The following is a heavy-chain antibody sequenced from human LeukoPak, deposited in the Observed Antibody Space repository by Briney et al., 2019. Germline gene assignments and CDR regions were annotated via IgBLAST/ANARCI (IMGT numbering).Heavy chain of an antibody. CDR2: IYYSGST. CDR3: ARHGVLEYPPTG. Sequence: SETLSLTCTVSGGSISSSSYYWGWGRQPPGTGLEWNGSIYYSGSTYYNPSLKGRVTISVDTSKNQFSLKLSSVTAADTAVYYCARHGVLEYPPTGWGQGTLVTVSS. CDR1: GGSISSSSYY. J-gene: IGHJ4*02. V-gene: IGHV4-39*01. D-gene: IGHD1-1*01.